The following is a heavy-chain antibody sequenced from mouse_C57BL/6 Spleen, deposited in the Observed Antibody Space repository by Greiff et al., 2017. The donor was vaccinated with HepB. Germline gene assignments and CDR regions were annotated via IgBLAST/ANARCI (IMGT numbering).Heavy chain of an antibody. CDR1: GFSLTSYG. CDR3: ARGKSH. J-gene: IGHJ3*01. V-gene: IGHV2-2*01. Sequence: QVQLQQSGPGLVQPSQSLSITCTVSGFSLTSYGVHWVRQSPGKGLEWLGVIWSGGSTDYNAAFISRLSISKDNSKSQVFFKMNSLQADDTAIYYCARGKSHWGQGTLVTVSA. CDR2: IWSGGST.